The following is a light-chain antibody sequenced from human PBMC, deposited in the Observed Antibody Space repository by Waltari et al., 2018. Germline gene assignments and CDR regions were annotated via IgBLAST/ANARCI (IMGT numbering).Light chain of an antibody. Sequence: QSDLTQPASVSGSPGQSITISCTGTSSAIGYYNYVSWYQQHPGKAPKLMIYDVSNRPSGVSNRFSGSKSGNTASLTISGLQAEDEADYYCSSYTTSSTVVFGGGTKLTVL. CDR1: SSAIGYYNY. CDR2: DVS. J-gene: IGLJ2*01. V-gene: IGLV2-14*03. CDR3: SSYTTSSTVV.